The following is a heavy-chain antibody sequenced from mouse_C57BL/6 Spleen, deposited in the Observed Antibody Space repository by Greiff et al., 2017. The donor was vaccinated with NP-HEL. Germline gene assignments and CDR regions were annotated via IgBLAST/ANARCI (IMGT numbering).Heavy chain of an antibody. D-gene: IGHD4-1*01. V-gene: IGHV1-64*01. J-gene: IGHJ4*01. CDR3: SRSPWDDYAMDY. Sequence: QVQLQQPGAELVKPGASVKLSCKASGYTFTSYWMHWVKQRPGQGLEWIGMIHPNSGSTNYNEKFKSKATLTVDKSSSTAYMQLSSLTSEDSAVYYCSRSPWDDYAMDYWGQGTSVTVSS. CDR2: IHPNSGST. CDR1: GYTFTSYW.